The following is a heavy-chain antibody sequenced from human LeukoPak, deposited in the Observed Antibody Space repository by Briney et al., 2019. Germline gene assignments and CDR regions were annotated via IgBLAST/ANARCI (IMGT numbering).Heavy chain of an antibody. V-gene: IGHV3-23*01. CDR1: GFTFSSWS. Sequence: GGSLRLSCAASGFTFSSWSMGWVRQSPGKGLEWVSGITSSGASTFYADSVKGRFTISRDNSKSTVFLEMNSLRAEDTAVYFCARDEDLYSPTWYLFDCLGQGTLVTVSS. CDR3: ARDEDLYSPTWYLFDC. D-gene: IGHD5-12*01. CDR2: ITSSGAST. J-gene: IGHJ4*02.